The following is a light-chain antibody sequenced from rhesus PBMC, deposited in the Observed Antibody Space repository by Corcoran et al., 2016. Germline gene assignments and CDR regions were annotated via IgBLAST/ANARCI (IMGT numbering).Light chain of an antibody. CDR1: QGISSY. CDR2: KAS. CDR3: QQHDSYPPT. V-gene: IGKV1-25*01. Sequence: DIQMTQSPSSLSASVGDTVTITCRASQGISSYLAWYQQKPGKAPKLLIYKASTLQSGVPSRFSGSVSGTDFTLPLSSLQPEDFATYYCQQHDSYPPTFGQGTKVEIK. J-gene: IGKJ1*01.